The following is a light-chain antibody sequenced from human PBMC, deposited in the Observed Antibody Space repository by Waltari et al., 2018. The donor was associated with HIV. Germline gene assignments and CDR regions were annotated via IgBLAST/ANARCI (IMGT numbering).Light chain of an antibody. Sequence: QSVLPQPPSVSGAPGPRVTIARTGTRSNLGAGFDVPWYQQLPGTAPNHLIYDNTIRPSGVPDRFSGSKSGTSASLAITGLQSEDEADYYCQSYDMSQSGSLVFGGGTKLTVL. V-gene: IGLV1-40*01. J-gene: IGLJ2*01. CDR2: DNT. CDR3: QSYDMSQSGSLV. CDR1: RSNLGAGFD.